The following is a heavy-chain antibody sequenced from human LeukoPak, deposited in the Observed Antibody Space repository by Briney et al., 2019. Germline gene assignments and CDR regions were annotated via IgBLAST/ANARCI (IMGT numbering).Heavy chain of an antibody. CDR1: GFTFADYA. V-gene: IGHV3-49*04. Sequence: QPGRSLRLSCTASGFTFADYAMSWVRQAPGKGLEWVGFIRSKAYGGTTEYAASVKGRFTISRDDSKSIAYLQMNSLKTEDTAVYYCSYGSARDYYYYYMDVWGKGTTVTVSS. CDR3: SYGSARDYYYYYMDV. D-gene: IGHD3-10*01. J-gene: IGHJ6*03. CDR2: IRSKAYGGTT.